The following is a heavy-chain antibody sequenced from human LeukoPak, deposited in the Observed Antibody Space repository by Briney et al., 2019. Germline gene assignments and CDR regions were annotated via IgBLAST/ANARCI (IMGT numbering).Heavy chain of an antibody. D-gene: IGHD1-26*01. Sequence: GGSLRLSCAASGFTFSSYAMSWVRQAPGKGLEWVSDISGGGGGATYYADSVKGRFTISRDNSKNTLNLQMNSPRAEDTAVYYCAKYIVGATATFDYWGQGTLVTVSS. CDR2: ISGGGGGAT. J-gene: IGHJ4*02. V-gene: IGHV3-23*01. CDR1: GFTFSSYA. CDR3: AKYIVGATATFDY.